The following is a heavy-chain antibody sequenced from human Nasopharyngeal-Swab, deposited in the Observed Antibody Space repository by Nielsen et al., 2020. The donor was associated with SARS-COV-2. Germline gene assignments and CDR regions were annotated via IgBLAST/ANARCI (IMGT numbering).Heavy chain of an antibody. CDR2: ISSSSSYI. CDR3: ARDGGGCSSTSCYT. CDR1: GVTFSSYS. J-gene: IGHJ4*02. V-gene: IGHV3-21*01. D-gene: IGHD2-2*02. Sequence: GGSLRLAWAASGVTFSSYSMNWGRQAPGKGLEWVSSISSSSSYIYYADSVKGRFTISRDNAKNSLYLQMNSLRAEDTAVYYCARDGGGCSSTSCYTWGQGTLVTVSS.